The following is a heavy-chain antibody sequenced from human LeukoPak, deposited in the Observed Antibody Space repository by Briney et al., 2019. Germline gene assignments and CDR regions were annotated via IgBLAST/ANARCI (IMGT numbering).Heavy chain of an antibody. CDR3: ASYRPGRLFYYDSSGYYVNWFDP. CDR2: IYYSGST. CDR1: GGSISSGDYY. V-gene: IGHV4-30-4*01. J-gene: IGHJ5*02. D-gene: IGHD3-22*01. Sequence: SETLSLTCTVSGGSISSGDYYWSWIRQPPGKGLEWIGYIYYSGSTYYNPSLKSRVTISVDTSKNQFSLKLSSVTAADTAVYYCASYRPGRLFYYDSSGYYVNWFDPWGQGTLVTVSS.